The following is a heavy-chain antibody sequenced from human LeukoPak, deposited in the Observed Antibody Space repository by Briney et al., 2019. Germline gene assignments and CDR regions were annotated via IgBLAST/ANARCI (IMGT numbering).Heavy chain of an antibody. CDR2: IKQDGSDK. Sequence: GGSLRLSCAASGFTLSNYWMSWVRQAPGKGLEWVAHIKQDGSDKYYVDSVKGRFTISRDNAKNSLYLQMNSLRAEDTAVYYCAPYYYGSGSATNSFDYWGQGTLVTVSS. V-gene: IGHV3-7*01. J-gene: IGHJ4*02. CDR3: APYYYGSGSATNSFDY. CDR1: GFTLSNYW. D-gene: IGHD3-10*01.